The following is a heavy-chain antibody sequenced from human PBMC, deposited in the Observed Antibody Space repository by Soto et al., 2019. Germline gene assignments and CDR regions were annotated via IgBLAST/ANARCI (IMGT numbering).Heavy chain of an antibody. CDR2: ISSSSSHT. J-gene: IGHJ4*02. CDR1: GFTFSSYS. D-gene: IGHD5-18*01. Sequence: GGSLRLSCAASGFTFSSYSMNWVRQAPGKGLEWVSFISSSSSHTYYADSVRGRFTISRDNAKNSLYLQINSLRAEDTAVYYCVRGPTTMALDNWGQGTLVTVSS. V-gene: IGHV3-21*01. CDR3: VRGPTTMALDN.